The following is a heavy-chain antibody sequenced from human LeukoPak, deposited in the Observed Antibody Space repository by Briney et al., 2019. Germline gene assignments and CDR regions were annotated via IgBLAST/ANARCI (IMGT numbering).Heavy chain of an antibody. CDR3: ARDDNSEYSDDAFDI. D-gene: IGHD1-26*01. CDR2: IHTSEST. Sequence: SSETLSLTCSVSGASIKSYSWSWLRQPAGKGLEWIGRIHTSESTDYNPSLKSRVTMSVETSKNQFSLKLNSVTAADTAVYFCARDDNSEYSDDAFDIWGQGTLVTVSS. V-gene: IGHV4-4*07. J-gene: IGHJ3*02. CDR1: GASIKSYS.